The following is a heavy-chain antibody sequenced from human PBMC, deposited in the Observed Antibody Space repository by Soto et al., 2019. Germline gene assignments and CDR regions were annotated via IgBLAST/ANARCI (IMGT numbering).Heavy chain of an antibody. J-gene: IGHJ4*02. CDR2: INAGNGNT. D-gene: IGHD3-22*01. Sequence: ASVKVSCKASGYTFTSYAMHWVRQAPGQRLEWMGWINAGNGNTKYSQKFQGRVTITRDTSASTAYMELSSLRSEDTAVYYCARKVVRPNYFDYWGQGTLVTVSS. CDR1: GYTFTSYA. V-gene: IGHV1-3*01. CDR3: ARKVVRPNYFDY.